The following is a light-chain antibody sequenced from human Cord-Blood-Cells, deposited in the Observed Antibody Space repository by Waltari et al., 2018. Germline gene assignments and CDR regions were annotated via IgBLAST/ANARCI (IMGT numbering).Light chain of an antibody. Sequence: PASVSGSPGQSITISCTGTSSDVGGYNYVPWYQQHPGKAPKLMIYDVSKRPSGVSNRFSGSKSGNTASLTISGLQAEDEADYYCSSYTSSSTWVFGGGTKLTVL. V-gene: IGLV2-14*01. CDR1: SSDVGGYNY. J-gene: IGLJ3*02. CDR2: DVS. CDR3: SSYTSSSTWV.